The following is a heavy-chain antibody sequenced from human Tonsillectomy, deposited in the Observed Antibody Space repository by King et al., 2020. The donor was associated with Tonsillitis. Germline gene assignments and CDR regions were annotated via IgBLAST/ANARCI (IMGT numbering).Heavy chain of an antibody. D-gene: IGHD4-17*01. Sequence: VQLVESGGGLVQPGGSLRLSCAASGFTFSSYAMTWVRQAPGKGLEWVSSITGGGGRTYDADSVKGRFTISRANAKTTLFLQMNSLRAEDTAIYFCAKGRTTVTPTPLLLGGQGTLVTVSS. CDR3: AKGRTTVTPTPLLL. CDR1: GFTFSSYA. CDR2: ITGGGGRT. V-gene: IGHV3-23*04. J-gene: IGHJ4*02.